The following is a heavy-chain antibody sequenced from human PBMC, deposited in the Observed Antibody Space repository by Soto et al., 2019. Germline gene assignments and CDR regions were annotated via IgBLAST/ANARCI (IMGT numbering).Heavy chain of an antibody. CDR2: IAHDGHT. CDR1: GGSITTSVL. D-gene: IGHD3-3*01. V-gene: IGHV4-4*02. Sequence: SETLSLTCDVSGGSITTSVLWTWVRQFPGRGLEWIGEIAHDGHTNYNPSLSGRVTMSVDLSNSQFSLKLSSVTAADTAVYYCARDNILGILYGGMDVWGQGTTVTVSS. J-gene: IGHJ6*02. CDR3: ARDNILGILYGGMDV.